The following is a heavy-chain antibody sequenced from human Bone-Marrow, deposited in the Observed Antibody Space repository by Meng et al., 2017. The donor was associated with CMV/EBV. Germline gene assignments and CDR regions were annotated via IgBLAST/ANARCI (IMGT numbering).Heavy chain of an antibody. CDR2: IWFDGSNK. V-gene: IGHV3-33*01. D-gene: IGHD6-25*01. CDR1: AFTFSNYG. Sequence: GESLKISCAASAFTFSNYGMHWVRQAPGKGLEWVALIWFDGSNKYYADSVKGRFTISRDNSKNTLYLQMNSLRAEDTAVYYCARDGAATGLDYWGQGTLGTVSS. J-gene: IGHJ4*02. CDR3: ARDGAATGLDY.